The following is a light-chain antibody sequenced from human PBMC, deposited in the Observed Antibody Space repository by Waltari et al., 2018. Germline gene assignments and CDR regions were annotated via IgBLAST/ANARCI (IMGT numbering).Light chain of an antibody. CDR2: HDT. CDR1: KLGNKY. Sequence: SYELTQPPSVSVSPGQTASTTCSGDKLGNKYSSWYQQMPGQSPVVVIYHDTKRPSGIPARLSGSNSGNTATLTISGTQAMDEADYYCQAWDTNAGVVFGGGTKLTVL. V-gene: IGLV3-1*01. J-gene: IGLJ2*01. CDR3: QAWDTNAGVV.